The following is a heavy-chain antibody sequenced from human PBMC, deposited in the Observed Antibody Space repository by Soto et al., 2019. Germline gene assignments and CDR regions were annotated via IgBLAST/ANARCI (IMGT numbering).Heavy chain of an antibody. V-gene: IGHV1-3*01. CDR2: INAGNGDT. Sequence: ASVKVSCKASGYTFTAYALHWGRQAPGNRLEGMGWINAGNGDTKYSQKFQDRVTITRDTSASIAYMEMRRLTSKEKTGNYCWRDVRSSIDCWGQGTLVTVSS. J-gene: IGHJ4*02. CDR1: GYTFTAYA. D-gene: IGHD6-6*01. CDR3: WRDVRSSIDC.